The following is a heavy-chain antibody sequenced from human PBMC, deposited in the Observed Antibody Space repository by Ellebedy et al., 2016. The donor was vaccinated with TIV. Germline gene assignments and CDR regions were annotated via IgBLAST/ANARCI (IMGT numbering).Heavy chain of an antibody. Sequence: PGGSLRLSCAASGFTFSSYAMSWVRQAPGKGLEWVSLIGSSGASTYYADSVKGRFTISRDNSKNTLYLQMNSLRAEDTAVYYCAKDPWGAARPEDYWGQGTLVTVSS. CDR2: IGSSGAST. CDR3: AKDPWGAARPEDY. V-gene: IGHV3-23*01. J-gene: IGHJ4*02. D-gene: IGHD6-6*01. CDR1: GFTFSSYA.